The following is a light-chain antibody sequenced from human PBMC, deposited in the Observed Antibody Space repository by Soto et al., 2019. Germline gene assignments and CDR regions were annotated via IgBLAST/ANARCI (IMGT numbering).Light chain of an antibody. CDR1: QGLVYSDGNTF. V-gene: IGKV2-30*01. CDR3: VQGTHWPWT. J-gene: IGKJ1*01. Sequence: DVVMTQSPLSLSVTLGQPATISCRSSQGLVYSDGNTFLNWFHQRPGQSPRRLIYQVSNRDSGVPDRFSGSGSGTDYTLTISRVAAEDVGIYYCVQGTHWPWTFGQGTKVEIK. CDR2: QVS.